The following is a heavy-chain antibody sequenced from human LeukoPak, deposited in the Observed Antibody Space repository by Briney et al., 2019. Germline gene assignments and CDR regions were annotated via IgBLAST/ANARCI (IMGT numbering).Heavy chain of an antibody. CDR1: GSTFSTYP. CDR2: ISGNSATI. D-gene: IGHD1-26*01. CDR3: AKILSGTYSFDL. Sequence: PGESLRLSCTASGSTFSTYPMTWVRQAPGQGLEWVSAISGNSATIYYADSVKGRFTISRDNSKNTLYLQMYSLRAEDTAVYYCAKILSGTYSFDLWGQGTLVTVSS. J-gene: IGHJ4*02. V-gene: IGHV3-23*01.